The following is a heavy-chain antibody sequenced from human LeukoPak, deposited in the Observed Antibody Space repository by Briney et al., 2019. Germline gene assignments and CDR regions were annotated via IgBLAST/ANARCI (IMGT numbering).Heavy chain of an antibody. CDR2: IYYSVST. V-gene: IGHV4-38-2*02. J-gene: IGHJ4*02. CDR3: ARDLRTVGARYFDY. D-gene: IGHD1-26*01. CDR1: GYSISSCFY. Sequence: SETLSLTCAVSGYSISSCFYWGWIRQPPGKGLEWIGSIYYSVSTYYNPSLKSRVTISVDTSKNEFSLKVSSVTAADTAVYYCARDLRTVGARYFDYWGQGTLVTVSS.